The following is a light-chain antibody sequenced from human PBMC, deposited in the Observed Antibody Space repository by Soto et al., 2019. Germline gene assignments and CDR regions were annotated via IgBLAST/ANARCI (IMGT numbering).Light chain of an antibody. CDR3: SLYTSRSTLV. CDR2: DVS. J-gene: IGLJ2*01. Sequence: QSVLTQPASVSGSPGQSITISCTGTSSDVGGYNYVSWYQHYPGKAPKLMIYDVSNRPSGVSNRFSGSKSGNTASLTISGLQAEDEADYYCSLYTSRSTLVFGGGTKLTVL. CDR1: SSDVGGYNY. V-gene: IGLV2-14*03.